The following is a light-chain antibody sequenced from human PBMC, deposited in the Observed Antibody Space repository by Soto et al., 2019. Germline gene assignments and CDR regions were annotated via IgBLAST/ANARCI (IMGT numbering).Light chain of an antibody. Sequence: QSALTQPASVSGSPGQSIIISCTGTSSDVGGYNYVSWYQHHPGKAPKLMIYEVSNRPSGVSNRFSGSKSGNTASLTISGRQGEDEADYYCSSYTTTTTLEVFGTGTKLTVL. J-gene: IGLJ1*01. CDR3: SSYTTTTTLEV. CDR2: EVS. V-gene: IGLV2-14*01. CDR1: SSDVGGYNY.